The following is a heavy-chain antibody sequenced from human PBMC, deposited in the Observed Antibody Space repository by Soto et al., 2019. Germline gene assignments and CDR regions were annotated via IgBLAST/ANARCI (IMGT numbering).Heavy chain of an antibody. CDR2: ITAGNGNT. Sequence: QVQLVQSGAEVKKPGASVKVSCKASGYTFTSYAMHWVRQATGQRLEWMGWITAGNGNTKYSQKFQGRVTITRDTSASTAYMELSSLRSEDTAVYYCARDPTIHSGWKAYYYYGMDVWGQGTTVTVSS. CDR3: ARDPTIHSGWKAYYYYGMDV. D-gene: IGHD6-19*01. J-gene: IGHJ6*02. V-gene: IGHV1-3*01. CDR1: GYTFTSYA.